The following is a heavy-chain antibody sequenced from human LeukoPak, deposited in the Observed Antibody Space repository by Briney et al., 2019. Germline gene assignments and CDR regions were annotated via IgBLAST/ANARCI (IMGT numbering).Heavy chain of an antibody. Sequence: PSETLSLTCAVSGGSVSSASYYWTWIRQPPGKGLEWIVYIYYTGSTNYNPSLKSRVTISADTSKNQFSLRLSSVTAADTAVYYCARDEYYYDSRGYSYYFDYWGQGTLVTVSS. CDR3: ARDEYYYDSRGYSYYFDY. CDR1: GGSVSSASYY. V-gene: IGHV4-61*01. CDR2: IYYTGST. D-gene: IGHD3-22*01. J-gene: IGHJ4*02.